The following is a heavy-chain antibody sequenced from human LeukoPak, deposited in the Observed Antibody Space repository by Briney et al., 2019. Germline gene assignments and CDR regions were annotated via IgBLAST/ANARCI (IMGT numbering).Heavy chain of an antibody. Sequence: GGSLRLSCAASGFTFTTYGMHWVRQAPGKGLEWVAVISRDGSNTFYADFVKGRFTISRDNSRNTLFLQMNSLRGEDTAIYYCAQGGQDYSGSGSSIDYWGQGTLVTVSS. V-gene: IGHV3-30*18. CDR1: GFTFTTYG. J-gene: IGHJ4*02. CDR2: ISRDGSNT. D-gene: IGHD3-10*01. CDR3: AQGGQDYSGSGSSIDY.